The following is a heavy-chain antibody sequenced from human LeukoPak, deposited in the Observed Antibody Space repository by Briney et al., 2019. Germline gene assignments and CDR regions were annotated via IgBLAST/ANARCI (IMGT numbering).Heavy chain of an antibody. D-gene: IGHD3-22*01. CDR1: GFTFCTYA. Sequence: GGSLRLSCAASGFTFCTYAIHWVRQAPGKGLEWVAFISNNGRNKDYADSVKGRFTISRDNSKNTLYLQVNSLRPDDTAVYFFTRDLTGHYSIDYWGQGTLVTVSS. CDR3: TRDLTGHYSIDY. J-gene: IGHJ4*02. V-gene: IGHV3-30*04. CDR2: ISNNGRNK.